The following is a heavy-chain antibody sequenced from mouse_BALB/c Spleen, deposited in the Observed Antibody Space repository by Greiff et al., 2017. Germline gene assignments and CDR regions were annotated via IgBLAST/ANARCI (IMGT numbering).Heavy chain of an antibody. D-gene: IGHD1-1*01. CDR1: GFTFSDYG. J-gene: IGHJ2*01. V-gene: IGHV5-15*02. CDR2: ISNLAYSI. CDR3: ARDDYYGYFDY. Sequence: DVKLQESGGGLVQPGGSRKLSCAASGFTFSDYGMAWVRQAPGKGPEWVAFISNLAYSIYYADTVTGRFTISRENAKNTLYLEMSSLRSEDTAMYYCARDDYYGYFDYWGQGTTLTVSS.